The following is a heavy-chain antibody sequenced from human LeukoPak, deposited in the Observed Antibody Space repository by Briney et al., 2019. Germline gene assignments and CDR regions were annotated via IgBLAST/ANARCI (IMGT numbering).Heavy chain of an antibody. CDR2: IYHTGSN. Sequence: SESLSLTCTVSGGSVSSADYYWSWIRHPPGKGLEWIGYIYHTGSNNYKYSLKSRVTISLDTSNNRFSLRLTSMTAADTAIYYCARDQGGSSYRHAFDIWGQGTMVTVSS. D-gene: IGHD1-26*01. V-gene: IGHV4-61*08. J-gene: IGHJ3*02. CDR3: ARDQGGSSYRHAFDI. CDR1: GGSVSSADYY.